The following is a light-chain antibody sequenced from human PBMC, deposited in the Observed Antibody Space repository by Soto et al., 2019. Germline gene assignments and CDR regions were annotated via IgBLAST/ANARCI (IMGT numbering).Light chain of an antibody. CDR1: QTISKW. J-gene: IGKJ5*01. V-gene: IGKV1-5*03. CDR3: QQHGTSPIT. Sequence: DIQITQSPSTLSASXEDRVTITXXASQTISKWLAWYQQKPGKAPKLLISKASKLESGVPSRFSGSGSGTDFTLTISRLEPEDFAVYYCQQHGTSPITFGQGTRLEIK. CDR2: KAS.